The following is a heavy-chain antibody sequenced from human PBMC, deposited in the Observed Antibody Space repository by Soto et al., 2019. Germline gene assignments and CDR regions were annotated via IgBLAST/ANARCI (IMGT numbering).Heavy chain of an antibody. J-gene: IGHJ4*02. CDR3: ARHRGDYDILTGYLGFDY. Sequence: SETLSLTCTVSGGSISSYYWSWIRQPPGKGLEWIGYIYYSGSTNYNPSLKSRVTISVDTSKNQFSLKLSSVTAADTAVYYCARHRGDYDILTGYLGFDYWGQGTLVTVSS. V-gene: IGHV4-59*08. CDR2: IYYSGST. CDR1: GGSISSYY. D-gene: IGHD3-9*01.